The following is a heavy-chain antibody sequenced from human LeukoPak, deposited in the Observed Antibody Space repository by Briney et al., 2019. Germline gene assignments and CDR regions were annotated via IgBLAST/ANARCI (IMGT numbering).Heavy chain of an antibody. CDR3: ARLVRYVTVDT. V-gene: IGHV4-38-2*02. CDR2: IYHSGST. Sequence: SETLSLTCTVSGYSINSGYYWGWTRQPPGKGLEWIGRIYHSGSTYYNPSLKSRVTISVDSSKNQFSLKLRSVTAEDMAVFYWARLVRYVTVDTRGQGNLGTVSS. D-gene: IGHD3-16*01. J-gene: IGHJ4*02. CDR1: GYSINSGYY.